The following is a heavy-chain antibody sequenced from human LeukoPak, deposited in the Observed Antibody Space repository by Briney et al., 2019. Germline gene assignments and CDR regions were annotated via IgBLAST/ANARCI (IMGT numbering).Heavy chain of an antibody. CDR2: ISWNGVTL. CDR1: GFNFDDYT. V-gene: IGHV3-9*01. Sequence: GGSLRLSCAASGFNFDDYTMHWVRQLPGQGLEWVSGISWNGVTLGYADSVKGRFTISRDSAKNFLYLQMNSLRPEDTALYFCAKDMVARPQYYFYGMDVWGHGTTVTVSS. D-gene: IGHD4-11*01. CDR3: AKDMVARPQYYFYGMDV. J-gene: IGHJ6*02.